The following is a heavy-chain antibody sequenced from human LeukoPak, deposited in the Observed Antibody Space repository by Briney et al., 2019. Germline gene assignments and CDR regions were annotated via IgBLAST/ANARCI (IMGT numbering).Heavy chain of an antibody. CDR3: ARVPEQGVSGPDY. D-gene: IGHD1-14*01. Sequence: SETLSLTCTVSGYSISSGYYWGWIRQPPGKGLEWIGSIYHSGSTYYNPSLKSRVTISVDTSKNQFSLKLSSVTAADTAVYYCARVPEQGVSGPDYWGQGTLVTVSS. V-gene: IGHV4-38-2*02. J-gene: IGHJ4*02. CDR2: IYHSGST. CDR1: GYSISSGYY.